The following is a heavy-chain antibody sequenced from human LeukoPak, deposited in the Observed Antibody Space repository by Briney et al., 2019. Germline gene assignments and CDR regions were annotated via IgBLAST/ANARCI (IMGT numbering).Heavy chain of an antibody. CDR2: TIPIFGTT. CDR1: GGTFNTYA. Sequence: SVKVSCKASGGTFNTYAISWVRQAPGQGLEWMGGTIPIFGTTNYAQNFQGRVTITADKSTTTAYMELSSLRSEDTAVYYCARGIWEVRQGVTPLDPFDPWGQGTLVTVSS. CDR3: ARGIWEVRQGVTPLDPFDP. D-gene: IGHD3-16*01. J-gene: IGHJ5*02. V-gene: IGHV1-69*06.